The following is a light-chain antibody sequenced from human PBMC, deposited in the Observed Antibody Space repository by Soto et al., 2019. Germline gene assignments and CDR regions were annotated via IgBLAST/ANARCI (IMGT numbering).Light chain of an antibody. J-gene: IGKJ5*01. Sequence: IVFAQSPAHLSLSPGARATLSCGANQSVGIFIAWNQQKPVQAPRLLISDTCSRATGIPARFSGSGSGTDFTLTISSLNPEDFAAYYGQQHNSWPTTFTFGQGTRLEIK. V-gene: IGKV3-11*01. CDR1: QSVGIF. CDR3: QQHNSWPTTFT. CDR2: DTC.